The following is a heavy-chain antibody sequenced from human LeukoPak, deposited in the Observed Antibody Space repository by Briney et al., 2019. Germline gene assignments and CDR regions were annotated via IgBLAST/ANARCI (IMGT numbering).Heavy chain of an antibody. CDR1: GGSISSYY. V-gene: IGHV4-4*07. CDR3: ARTSPRHGGFDI. Sequence: SETLSLTCTVSGGSISSYYWSWIRQPAGKGLEWIGRIYTSGSTNYNPSLKGRVTMSVDTSKNQFSLKLTSVTAADTAVYYCARTSPRHGGFDIWGQGTMVTVSS. D-gene: IGHD2-15*01. CDR2: IYTSGST. J-gene: IGHJ3*02.